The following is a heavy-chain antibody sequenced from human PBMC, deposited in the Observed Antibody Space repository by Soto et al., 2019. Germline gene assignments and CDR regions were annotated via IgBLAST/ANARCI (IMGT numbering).Heavy chain of an antibody. J-gene: IGHJ3*02. CDR1: GGSFSGYY. Sequence: PSETLSLTCAVYGGSFSGYYWSWICQPPGKGLEWIGEINHSGSTNYNPSLKSRVTISVDTSKNQFSLKLSSVTAADTAVYYCASGRVRYFDWVRSRADAFDIWGQGTMVTVSS. CDR3: ASGRVRYFDWVRSRADAFDI. V-gene: IGHV4-34*01. D-gene: IGHD3-9*01. CDR2: INHSGST.